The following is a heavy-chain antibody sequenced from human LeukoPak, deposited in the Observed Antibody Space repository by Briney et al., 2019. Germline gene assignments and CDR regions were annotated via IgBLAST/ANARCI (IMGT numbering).Heavy chain of an antibody. CDR1: GFKLSSFW. Sequence: GGSLRLSCAASGFKLSSFWLSWVRQAPGKGLEGVAKIKEDGSEKYYVDSVKGRFTISRDNAKNSLYLQMNSLRAEDTALYYCAKAPISGTYYNGRNYFDYWGQGTLTTVSS. CDR3: AKAPISGTYYNGRNYFDY. D-gene: IGHD3-10*01. J-gene: IGHJ4*02. CDR2: IKEDGSEK. V-gene: IGHV3-7*03.